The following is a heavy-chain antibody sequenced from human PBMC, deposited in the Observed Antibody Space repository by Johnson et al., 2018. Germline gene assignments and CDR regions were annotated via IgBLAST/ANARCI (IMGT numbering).Heavy chain of an antibody. J-gene: IGHJ1*01. CDR1: GFTFSDYY. Sequence: VQLLESGGGLVKPGGSLRLSCAASGFTFSDYYMSWIRQAPGKGLEWVSYISSSGSSIYYADSVKGRFTISRDNAKNSRYLQMNSLRAEGTDVYYCAKDRRVGYSSSWYPYFQHWGQGTLVTGSS. CDR2: ISSSGSSI. CDR3: AKDRRVGYSSSWYPYFQH. D-gene: IGHD6-13*01. V-gene: IGHV3-11*04.